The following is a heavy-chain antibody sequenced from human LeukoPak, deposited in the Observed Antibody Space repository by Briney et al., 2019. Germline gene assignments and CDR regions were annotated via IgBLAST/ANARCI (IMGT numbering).Heavy chain of an antibody. J-gene: IGHJ6*02. D-gene: IGHD2-2*01. V-gene: IGHV1-18*01. CDR1: GYTFTSYG. CDR2: ISAYNGNT. CDR3: ARDLCSSTSCYPTDYYYGMDV. Sequence: ASVKVSCKASGYTFTSYGIGWVRRAPGQGLEWMGWISAYNGNTNYAQKLQGRVTMTTDTSTSTAYMELRSLRSDDTAVYYCARDLCSSTSCYPTDYYYGMDVWGQGTTVTVSS.